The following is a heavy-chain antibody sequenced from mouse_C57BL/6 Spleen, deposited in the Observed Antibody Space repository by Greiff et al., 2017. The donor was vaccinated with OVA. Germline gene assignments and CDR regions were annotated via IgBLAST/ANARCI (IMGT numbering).Heavy chain of an antibody. Sequence: VKLMESGPGLVAPSQSLSITCTVSGFSLTSYGVDWVRQSPGKGLEWLGVIWGVGSTNYNSALKSRLSISKDNSKSQVFLKMNSLQTDDTAMYYCASGSERFAYWGQGTLVTVSA. J-gene: IGHJ3*01. CDR2: IWGVGST. CDR1: GFSLTSYG. V-gene: IGHV2-6*01. CDR3: ASGSERFAY.